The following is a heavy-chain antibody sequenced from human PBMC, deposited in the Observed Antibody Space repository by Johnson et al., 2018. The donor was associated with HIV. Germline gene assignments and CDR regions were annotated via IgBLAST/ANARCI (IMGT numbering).Heavy chain of an antibody. D-gene: IGHD7-27*01. CDR3: ARDLGAFDI. CDR2: ISYDGSNQ. Sequence: QVQLVESGGGLVQPGGSLRLSCAASGFTFSSYAMHWVRQAPGKGLEWVAVISYDGSNQYYVDSVKGRFIISRDNAKNSLYLQMNSLRAEDTAVYYCARDLGAFDIWGQGTMVTVSS. J-gene: IGHJ3*02. V-gene: IGHV3-30*04. CDR1: GFTFSSYA.